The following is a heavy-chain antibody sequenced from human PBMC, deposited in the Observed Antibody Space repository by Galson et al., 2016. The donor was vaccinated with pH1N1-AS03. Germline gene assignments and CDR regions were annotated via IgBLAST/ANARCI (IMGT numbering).Heavy chain of an antibody. CDR2: IKQDGSAK. Sequence: SLRLSCAASGFTLSNYWMRRVRQAPGKGLEWVANIKQDGSAKQYVDSVKGRFTISRDNAKNSLYLQMNSLRAEDTAVYFCTRENRGASDYWGQGTLVTVSS. V-gene: IGHV3-7*01. CDR3: TRENRGASDY. D-gene: IGHD3-10*01. J-gene: IGHJ4*02. CDR1: GFTLSNYW.